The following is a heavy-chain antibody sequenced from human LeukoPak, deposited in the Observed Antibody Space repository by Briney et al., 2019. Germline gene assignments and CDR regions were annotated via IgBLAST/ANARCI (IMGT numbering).Heavy chain of an antibody. Sequence: GGSLRLSCAASGFTVSTTYMSWVRQAPGQGLEWMGWISAYNGNTNYAQKLQGRVTMTTDTSTSTAYMELRSLRSDDTAVYYCARASQYSSSSHWGQGTLVTVSS. V-gene: IGHV1-18*04. CDR1: GFTVSTTY. J-gene: IGHJ4*02. CDR2: ISAYNGNT. D-gene: IGHD6-13*01. CDR3: ARASQYSSSSH.